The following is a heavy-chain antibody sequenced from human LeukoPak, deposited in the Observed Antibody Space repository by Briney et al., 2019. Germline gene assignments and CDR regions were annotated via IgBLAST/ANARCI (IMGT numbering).Heavy chain of an antibody. CDR2: ISAYNGNT. CDR1: GYTFTSYG. Sequence: ASVKVSCKAPGYTFTSYGISWVRQAPGQGLEWMGWISAYNGNTNYAQKLQGRVTMTTDTSTSTAYMELRSLRSDDTAVYYCARDGVVVAADYYYYGMDVWGKGTTVTVSS. J-gene: IGHJ6*04. CDR3: ARDGVVVAADYYYYGMDV. V-gene: IGHV1-18*04. D-gene: IGHD2-15*01.